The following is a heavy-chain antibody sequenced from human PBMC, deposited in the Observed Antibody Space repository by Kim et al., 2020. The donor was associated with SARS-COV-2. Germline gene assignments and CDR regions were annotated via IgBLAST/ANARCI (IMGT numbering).Heavy chain of an antibody. CDR2: ISGSSVT. CDR3: TREIGNSRGWFGY. Sequence: GGSLRLSCAASGFSLSTYSMNWVRQAPGKGLEWLAYISGSSVTYYADSARGRFTISRDNARNSMYLQMSSLTDGDTAVYYCTREIGNSRGWFGYWGQGTLVTVSS. CDR1: GFSLSTYS. V-gene: IGHV3-48*02. J-gene: IGHJ5*01. D-gene: IGHD3-22*01.